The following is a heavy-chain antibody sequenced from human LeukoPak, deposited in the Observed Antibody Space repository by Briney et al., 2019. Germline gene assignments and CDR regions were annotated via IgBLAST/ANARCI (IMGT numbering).Heavy chain of an antibody. CDR2: IYHSGST. D-gene: IGHD2-15*01. Sequence: SQTLSLTCAVSGGSISSGGYSWSWTRQPPGKGLEWIGYIYHSGSTYYNPSLKSRVTISVDRSKNQFSLKLSSVTAADTAVYYCARELRYCSGGSCYSGAFDIWGQGTMVTVSS. V-gene: IGHV4-30-2*01. CDR1: GGSISSGGYS. J-gene: IGHJ3*02. CDR3: ARELRYCSGGSCYSGAFDI.